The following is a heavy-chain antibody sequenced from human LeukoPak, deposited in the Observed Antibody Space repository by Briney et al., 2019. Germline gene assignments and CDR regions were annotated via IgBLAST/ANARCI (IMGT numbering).Heavy chain of an antibody. CDR1: GFTFSSYA. CDR2: ISYDGSNK. Sequence: SGGSLRLSCAASGFTFSSYAMHWVRQAPGKGLEWVAVISYDGSNKYYADSVKGRFTISRDNSKNTVYLQMNSLRAEDTAVYYCAKDPAGFGGAATYYYYMDVWGKGTTVTVSS. CDR3: AKDPAGFGGAATYYYYMDV. V-gene: IGHV3-30*14. D-gene: IGHD3-16*01. J-gene: IGHJ6*03.